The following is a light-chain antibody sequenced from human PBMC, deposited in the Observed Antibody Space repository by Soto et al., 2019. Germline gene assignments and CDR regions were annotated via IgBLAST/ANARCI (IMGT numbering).Light chain of an antibody. V-gene: IGKV3-11*01. CDR3: HRRSNCLFT. J-gene: IGKJ4*01. CDR2: DAS. Sequence: EIVLTQSPATLSLSPGERATLSCRASQSVSSYLAWYQQKPGQAPRLLIYDASNRATGIPARFSGSGSGTDFTLTISGLGPEDFAVYYGHRRSNCLFTFGGGPRWRSN. CDR1: QSVSSY.